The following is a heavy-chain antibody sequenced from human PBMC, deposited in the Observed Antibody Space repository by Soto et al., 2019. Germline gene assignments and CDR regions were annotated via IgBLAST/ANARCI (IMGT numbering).Heavy chain of an antibody. J-gene: IGHJ4*02. D-gene: IGHD6-13*01. V-gene: IGHV1-46*01. CDR1: GYTFTSYY. CDR2: INPSGGST. Sequence: ASVKVSCKASGYTFTSYYMHWVRQAPGQGLEWMGIINPSGGSTSYAQKFQGRVTMTRDTSTSTVYMELSSLRSEDTAVYYCERDQGIAAAAYYFDYWGQGTLVTVS. CDR3: ERDQGIAAAAYYFDY.